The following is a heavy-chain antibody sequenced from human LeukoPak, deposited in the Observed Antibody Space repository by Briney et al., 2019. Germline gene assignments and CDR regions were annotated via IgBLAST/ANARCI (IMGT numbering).Heavy chain of an antibody. D-gene: IGHD3-9*01. Sequence: PGGSLRLSCAASGFTFSSYAMHWVRQAPGKGLEWVAAISYDGSNKYYADSVKGRFTISRDNSKNTLYLQMNSLRAEDTAVYYCARGVDDILTGYLDYWGQGTLVTVSS. CDR1: GFTFSSYA. CDR2: ISYDGSNK. CDR3: ARGVDDILTGYLDY. V-gene: IGHV3-30*04. J-gene: IGHJ4*02.